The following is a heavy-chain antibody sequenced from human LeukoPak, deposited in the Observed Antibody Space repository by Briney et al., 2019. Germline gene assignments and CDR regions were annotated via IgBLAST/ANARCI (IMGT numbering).Heavy chain of an antibody. Sequence: GGSLRLSCAASGFTLTSYAMSWVRQAPGKGLEWASSITGSGDTTYYADSVKGRFTVSRDNSKNTMYLQMNSLTVEDTAVYYCAKDVSENYRIWGSYRSDYWGQGTLVTVSS. CDR1: GFTLTSYA. J-gene: IGHJ4*03. CDR3: AKDVSENYRIWGSYRSDY. V-gene: IGHV3-23*01. CDR2: ITGSGDTT. D-gene: IGHD3-16*02.